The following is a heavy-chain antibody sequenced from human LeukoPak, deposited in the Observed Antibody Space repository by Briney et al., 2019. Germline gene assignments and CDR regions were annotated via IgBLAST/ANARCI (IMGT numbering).Heavy chain of an antibody. CDR2: IKQDGSEK. CDR1: GFTFSSYW. Sequence: PGGSLRLSCAASGFTFSSYWMSWVRQAPGKGLEWVASIKQDGSEKYYVDSVKGRFTISRDNAKNSLYLQMNSLRAEDTALYYCARAPGEGWFDPWGQGTRVNVSS. J-gene: IGHJ5*02. D-gene: IGHD4-17*01. V-gene: IGHV3-7*01. CDR3: ARAPGEGWFDP.